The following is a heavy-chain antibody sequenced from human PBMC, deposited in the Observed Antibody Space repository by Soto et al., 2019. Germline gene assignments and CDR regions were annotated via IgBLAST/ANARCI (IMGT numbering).Heavy chain of an antibody. CDR3: ARDYLTGDPREAFDS. D-gene: IGHD7-27*01. J-gene: IGHJ4*02. CDR2: IDPTSTEI. Sequence: EVQLVESGGGLVKPGESLRLSCKASGFNFGAFSLSWVRQAPGKGLEWVSSIDPTSTEIHYADSVEGRFSVYRDSTKNSLYLQMISLRFEDTGVYYCARDYLTGDPREAFDSWGQGTPVTVSS. CDR1: GFNFGAFS. V-gene: IGHV3-21*01.